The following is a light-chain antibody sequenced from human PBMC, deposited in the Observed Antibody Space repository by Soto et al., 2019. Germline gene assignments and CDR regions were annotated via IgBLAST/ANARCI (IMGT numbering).Light chain of an antibody. J-gene: IGLJ2*01. CDR2: DVT. V-gene: IGLV2-14*01. CDR1: NSDVGGYNY. CDR3: SSYARSRIPVV. Sequence: QSVLTQPASVSGSPGQSITISCTGTNSDVGGYNYVSWYQQHPGKAPKLIIYDVTNRPSGVSNRFSGSKSGNTASLTISGLQAEDEADYYCSSYARSRIPVVFGGGTKLTVL.